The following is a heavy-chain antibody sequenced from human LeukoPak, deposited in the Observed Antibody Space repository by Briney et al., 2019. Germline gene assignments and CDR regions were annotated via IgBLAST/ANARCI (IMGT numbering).Heavy chain of an antibody. D-gene: IGHD1-26*01. CDR1: GFTFSDYY. V-gene: IGHV3-11*01. CDR3: ARDSPKYSGSYFDAFDI. J-gene: IGHJ3*02. CDR2: ISNSGSTI. Sequence: GGSLRLSCAASGFTFSDYYMSWIRQAPGKGLEWVSYISNSGSTIYYPDSVKGRFTISRDNAKNSLYLQMNSLRAEDTAVYYCARDSPKYSGSYFDAFDIWGQGTMVTVSS.